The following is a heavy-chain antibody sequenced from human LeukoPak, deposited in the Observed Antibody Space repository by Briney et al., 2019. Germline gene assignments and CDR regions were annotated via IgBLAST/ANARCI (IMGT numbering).Heavy chain of an antibody. V-gene: IGHV7-4-1*02. CDR2: VNTNTGNP. D-gene: IGHD3-10*01. CDR3: ARGHVSMVRGVLITDAFDI. CDR1: GYTFTTYS. J-gene: IGHJ3*02. Sequence: GASVKVSCKASGYTFTTYSMNWVRQAPGQGLEWMGWVNTNTGNPTYAQGFTGRFVFSLDTSVSTAYLQISSLKAEDTAVYYCARGHVSMVRGVLITDAFDIWGQGTMVTVSS.